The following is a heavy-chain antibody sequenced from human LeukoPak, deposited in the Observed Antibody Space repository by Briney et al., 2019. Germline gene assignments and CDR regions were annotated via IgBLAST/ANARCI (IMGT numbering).Heavy chain of an antibody. Sequence: GGSLRLSCAASGFTVSSNYMSWVRQAPGKGLEWVSVIYSGGSTYYADSVKGRFTISRDNSKNTLYLQMNSLRAEDTAVYYCASGKDRSTWIQLWDEEPYYFDYWGQGTLVTVSS. D-gene: IGHD5-18*01. J-gene: IGHJ4*02. V-gene: IGHV3-66*01. CDR1: GFTVSSNY. CDR3: ASGKDRSTWIQLWDEEPYYFDY. CDR2: IYSGGST.